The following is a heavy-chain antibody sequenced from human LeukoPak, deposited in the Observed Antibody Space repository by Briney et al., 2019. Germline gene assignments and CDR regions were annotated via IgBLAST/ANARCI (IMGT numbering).Heavy chain of an antibody. V-gene: IGHV3-23*01. Sequence: GGSLRLSCAASGFTFNSYAMSWVRQAPGKGLEWVSGISGSGGSTYYADSVKGRFTISRDNSKNTLYLQMNSLRAEDTAVYYCAREGSSGPRRTWFDPWGQGTLVTVSS. CDR3: AREGSSGPRRTWFDP. CDR1: GFTFNSYA. CDR2: ISGSGGST. J-gene: IGHJ5*02. D-gene: IGHD6-19*01.